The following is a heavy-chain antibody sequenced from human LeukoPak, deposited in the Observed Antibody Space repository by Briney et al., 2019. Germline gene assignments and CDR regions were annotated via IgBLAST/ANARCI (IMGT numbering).Heavy chain of an antibody. V-gene: IGHV4-39*07. Sequence: PSETLSLACTVSGGSVSTSDYYWGWIRQSPVKGLEWIGDVFYTGKTNYNPSLRGRATISIDTSKNQFSLKLTYVTAADSAVYYCARVFDSWGQGTLVTVSS. CDR2: VFYTGKT. CDR3: ARVFDS. CDR1: GGSVSTSDYY. J-gene: IGHJ4*02.